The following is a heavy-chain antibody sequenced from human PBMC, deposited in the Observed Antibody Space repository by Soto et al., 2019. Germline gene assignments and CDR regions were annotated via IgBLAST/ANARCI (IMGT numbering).Heavy chain of an antibody. CDR1: GGTFSSYT. D-gene: IGHD6-13*01. CDR2: IIPILGIA. CDR3: ASLATADTLDY. V-gene: IGHV1-69*02. J-gene: IGHJ4*02. Sequence: QVQLVQSGAEVKKPGSSVKVSCKASGGTFSSYTISWVRQAPGQGLEWMGRIIPILGIANYAQKFQGRVTITADKSTRTDYMELSSLRSEDTAVYYCASLATADTLDYWGQVTLVTVSS.